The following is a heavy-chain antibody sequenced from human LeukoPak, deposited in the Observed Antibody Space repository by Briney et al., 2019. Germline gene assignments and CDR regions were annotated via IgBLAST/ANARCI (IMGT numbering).Heavy chain of an antibody. CDR2: IYYSGST. D-gene: IGHD6-19*01. CDR3: ARQHSSGWPAFDY. J-gene: IGHJ4*02. V-gene: IGHV4-39*07. CDR1: GGSISSSSYY. Sequence: SETLSLTCTVSGGSISSSSYYWGWIRQPPGKGLEWIGSIYYSGSTYYNPSLKSRVTISVDTSKNQLSLKLSSVTAADTAVYYCARQHSSGWPAFDYWGQGTLVTVSS.